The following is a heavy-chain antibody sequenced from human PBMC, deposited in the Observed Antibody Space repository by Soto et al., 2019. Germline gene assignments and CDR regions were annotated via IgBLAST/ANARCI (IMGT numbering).Heavy chain of an antibody. CDR2: IIPIFGTA. V-gene: IGHV1-69*13. D-gene: IGHD6-19*01. J-gene: IGHJ6*02. CDR1: GGTFSSYA. CDR3: ARDLLPAVAGIYYYYYGMDV. Sequence: SVKVSCKASGGTFSSYAISWVRQAPGQGLEWMGGIIPIFGTANYAQKFQGRVTITADESTSTAYMELSSLRSEDTAVYYCARDLLPAVAGIYYYYYGMDVWGQGTTVTVSS.